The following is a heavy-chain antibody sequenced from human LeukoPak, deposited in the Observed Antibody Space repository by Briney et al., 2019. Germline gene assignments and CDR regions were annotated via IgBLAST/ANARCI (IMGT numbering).Heavy chain of an antibody. D-gene: IGHD2-21*01. CDR3: ARGGDPHYGMDV. CDR2: IYYSGST. V-gene: IGHV4-59*01. Sequence: PSETLSLTCTVSGGSISSYYWSWIRQPPGKGLEWIGNIYYSGSTNYNPSLRSRVTISVDTSKNQCSLKLSSVTAADTAVYYCARGGDPHYGMDVWGQGTTVTVSS. J-gene: IGHJ6*02. CDR1: GGSISSYY.